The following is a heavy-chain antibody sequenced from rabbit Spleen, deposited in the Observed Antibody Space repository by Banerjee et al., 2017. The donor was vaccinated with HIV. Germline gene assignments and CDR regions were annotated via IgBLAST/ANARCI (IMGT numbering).Heavy chain of an antibody. J-gene: IGHJ4*01. D-gene: IGHD2-1*01. Sequence: QVKETGGGLVQSGGSLTLSCKASGFDFRRYYLSWVRQAPGKGLEWIGYIEPIFGRTYYASWVNGRFTISSHNAQNTLYLQLNSLTAADTATYFCVRDLGYDDYSEKGYFNLWGQGTLVTVS. CDR3: VRDLGYDDYSEKGYFNL. CDR1: GFDFRRYY. CDR2: IEPIFGRT. V-gene: IGHV1S7*01.